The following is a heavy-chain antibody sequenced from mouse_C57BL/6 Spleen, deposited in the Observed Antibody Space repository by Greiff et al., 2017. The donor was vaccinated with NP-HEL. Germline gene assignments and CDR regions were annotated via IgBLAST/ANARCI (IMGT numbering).Heavy chain of an antibody. CDR3: TRDWDDYFDY. Sequence: VQLQQSGAELVRPGASVTLSCKASGYTFTDYEMHWVKQTPVHGLEWIGAIDPETGGTAYNQKFKGKAILTADKSSSTAYMELRSLTSEDSAVYYWTRDWDDYFDYWGQGTTLTVSS. V-gene: IGHV1-15*01. J-gene: IGHJ2*01. CDR2: IDPETGGT. D-gene: IGHD4-1*01. CDR1: GYTFTDYE.